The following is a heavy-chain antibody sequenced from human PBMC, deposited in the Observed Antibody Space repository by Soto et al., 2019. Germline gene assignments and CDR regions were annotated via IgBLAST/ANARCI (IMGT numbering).Heavy chain of an antibody. V-gene: IGHV3-33*01. D-gene: IGHD1-1*01. CDR3: ARGPNDVPELYYYYYGMDV. J-gene: IGHJ6*02. Sequence: GGSLRLSCAASGFTFSSYGMHWVRQAPGKGLEWVAVIWYDGSNKYYADSVKGRFTISRDNSKNTLYLQMNSLRAEDTAVYYCARGPNDVPELYYYYYGMDVWGQGTTVTVSS. CDR2: IWYDGSNK. CDR1: GFTFSSYG.